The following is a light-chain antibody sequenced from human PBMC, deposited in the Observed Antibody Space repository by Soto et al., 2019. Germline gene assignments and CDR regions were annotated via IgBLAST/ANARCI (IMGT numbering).Light chain of an antibody. V-gene: IGKV1-5*03. CDR3: QQYNSYRA. CDR2: KAS. J-gene: IGKJ1*01. Sequence: DIQMTPSPPTLSASVGDRVTITCRASQSIDTWLAWHQQKPGQVPKLLISKASSLESGVPSRFSGSGSGTEFTLTISSLQPDDSATYYCQQYNSYRAFGQGTKVDIK. CDR1: QSIDTW.